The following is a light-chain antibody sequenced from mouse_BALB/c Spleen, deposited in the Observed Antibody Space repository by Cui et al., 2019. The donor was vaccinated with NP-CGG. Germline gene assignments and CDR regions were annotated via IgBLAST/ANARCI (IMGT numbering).Light chain of an antibody. V-gene: IGLV1*01. CDR1: TGAVTTSNY. Sequence: QAVLTQLSAPTTSPGETVTLTCRSSTGAVTTSNYANWVQEKPDHLFTGLIGGTNNRVPGVPARFSGSLIGDKAALTITGAQTEDEAIYFCALWYSNHWVFGGGTKLTVL. CDR2: GTN. J-gene: IGLJ1*01. CDR3: ALWYSNHWV.